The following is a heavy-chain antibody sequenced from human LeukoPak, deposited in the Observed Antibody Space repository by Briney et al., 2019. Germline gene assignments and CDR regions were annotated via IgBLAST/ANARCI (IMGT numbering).Heavy chain of an antibody. Sequence: SVKVSCKASGGTFSSYAISWVRQAPGQGLEWMGGIISIFGTANYAQKFQGRVTITADESTSTAYMELSSLRSEDTAVYYCARVSHPSIVVVPAAMDWGQGTLVTVSS. CDR3: ARVSHPSIVVVPAAMD. V-gene: IGHV1-69*13. CDR1: GGTFSSYA. D-gene: IGHD2-2*01. CDR2: IISIFGTA. J-gene: IGHJ4*02.